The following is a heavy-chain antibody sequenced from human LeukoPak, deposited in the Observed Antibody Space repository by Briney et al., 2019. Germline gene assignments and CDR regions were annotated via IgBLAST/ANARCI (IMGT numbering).Heavy chain of an antibody. CDR3: ARESRDGDSFRGDMDV. V-gene: IGHV4-4*07. CDR1: GGSLSNYY. Sequence: SETLSLTCTVSGGSLSNYYWTWIRQPAGKGLEWIGRMYTTGSPNYNPSLKSRVTMSVDTSNRQFSLKLTSVTAADTAVYYCARESRDGDSFRGDMDVWGKGTTDTVSS. D-gene: IGHD5-24*01. J-gene: IGHJ6*03. CDR2: MYTTGSP.